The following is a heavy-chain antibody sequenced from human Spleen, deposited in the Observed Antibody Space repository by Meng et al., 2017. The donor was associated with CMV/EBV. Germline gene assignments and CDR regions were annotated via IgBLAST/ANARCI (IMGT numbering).Heavy chain of an antibody. Sequence: SETLSLTCTVSGGSISNYYWNWIRQPPGKGLEWIGYIYYIGSTNYNPSLQSRVTISVDRSKNQFSLKLSSVTAADTAVYYCARSPRVLEWSYYFDYWGQGTLVTVSS. CDR3: ARSPRVLEWSYYFDY. CDR2: IYYIGST. D-gene: IGHD3-3*01. V-gene: IGHV4-59*01. CDR1: GGSISNYY. J-gene: IGHJ4*02.